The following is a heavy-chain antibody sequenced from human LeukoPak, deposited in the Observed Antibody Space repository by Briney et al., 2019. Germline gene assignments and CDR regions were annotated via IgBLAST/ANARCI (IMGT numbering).Heavy chain of an antibody. Sequence: GESLKISCKGSGYSFTNYWIAWVRQMPGKGLEWIGIIYPGDSDTRYSPSFQGQVTISADKSISTAYLQWNSLKASDTAMYYCARRHKRGAYSYGVDYWGQGTLVTLSS. CDR2: IYPGDSDT. D-gene: IGHD5-18*01. CDR3: ARRHKRGAYSYGVDY. V-gene: IGHV5-51*01. J-gene: IGHJ4*02. CDR1: GYSFTNYW.